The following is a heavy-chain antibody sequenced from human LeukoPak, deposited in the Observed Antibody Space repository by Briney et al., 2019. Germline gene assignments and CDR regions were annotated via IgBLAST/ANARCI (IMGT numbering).Heavy chain of an antibody. D-gene: IGHD2-21*02. Sequence: GASVKVSCKASGGTFSSYAISWVRQAPGQGLEWMGGIIPIFGTANYAQKFQGRVTITADGSTSTAYMELSSLRSEDTAVYYCARGTLAYCGGDCYRQDAFDYWGQGTLVTVSS. J-gene: IGHJ4*02. CDR1: GGTFSSYA. CDR2: IIPIFGTA. V-gene: IGHV1-69*13. CDR3: ARGTLAYCGGDCYRQDAFDY.